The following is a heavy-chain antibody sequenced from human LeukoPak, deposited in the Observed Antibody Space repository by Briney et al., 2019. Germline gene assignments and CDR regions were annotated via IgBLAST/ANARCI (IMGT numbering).Heavy chain of an antibody. V-gene: IGHV3-23*01. D-gene: IGHD3-3*01. CDR2: ISGSGIST. CDR1: GFTFNDYG. Sequence: PGGSLRLSCAASGFTFNDYGMSWVRQAPGKGLEWVSTISGSGISTYYADSVKGRFTISRDNSRNTLYLQMNSLRAEDTAVYYCARDVYTSGYYRIWGQGILVTVSS. CDR3: ARDVYTSGYYRI. J-gene: IGHJ4*02.